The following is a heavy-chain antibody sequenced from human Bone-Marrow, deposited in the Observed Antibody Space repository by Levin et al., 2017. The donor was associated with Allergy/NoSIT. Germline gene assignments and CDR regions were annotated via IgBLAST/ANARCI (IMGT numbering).Heavy chain of an antibody. CDR1: GFAFSTYA. J-gene: IGHJ4*02. CDR2: ISYHGRDR. CDR3: ARRGGEYNNGWDFVDS. Sequence: GGSLRLSCAASGFAFSTYAMHWVRQAPGKGLEWVAYISYHGRDRYYVDSVNGRFTVSRDDSKNTLYLQMNNLRVEDTAFYYCARRGGEYNNGWDFVDSWGQGALVTVSS. V-gene: IGHV3-30*03. D-gene: IGHD6-19*01.